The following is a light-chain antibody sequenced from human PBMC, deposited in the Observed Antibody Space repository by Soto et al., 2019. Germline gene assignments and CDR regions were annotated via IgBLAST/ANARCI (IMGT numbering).Light chain of an antibody. Sequence: EIVLTQSPGTLSLSPGERATFSCGASQSVSSNLAWYQQKPGQAPRLLLYGASTRATGFSARFSGSGSGTEFTLTISSLQSEDFAVYYCQQYNNWPRTFGQGTKVDIK. J-gene: IGKJ1*01. CDR1: QSVSSN. CDR3: QQYNNWPRT. V-gene: IGKV3-15*01. CDR2: GAS.